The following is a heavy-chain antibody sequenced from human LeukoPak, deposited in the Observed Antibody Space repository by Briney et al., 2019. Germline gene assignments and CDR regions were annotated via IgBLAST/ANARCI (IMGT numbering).Heavy chain of an antibody. D-gene: IGHD3-22*01. V-gene: IGHV3-21*04. CDR3: ANGGSGYYYELDVEYFQH. CDR1: GFNFSSYT. CDR2: ITGDGASI. J-gene: IGHJ1*01. Sequence: GGSLRLSCAASGFNFSSYTLNWVRQAPGKGLEWVSSITGDGASIYYAGPVRGRFTISRDNAKELVFLQLNSLRAEDTAVYYCANGGSGYYYELDVEYFQHWGQGTLVTVSS.